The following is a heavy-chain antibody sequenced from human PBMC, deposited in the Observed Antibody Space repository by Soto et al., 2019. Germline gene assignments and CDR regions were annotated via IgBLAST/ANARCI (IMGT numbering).Heavy chain of an antibody. CDR1: GGSFSGYY. Sequence: SETLSLTCAVYGGSFSGYYWSWIRQPPGKGLEWIGEINHSGSTNYNPSLKSRVTISVDTSKNQFSLKLSSVTAADTAVYYCARDSGYSYGYRSRHYGMDVWAKGPRSPSP. V-gene: IGHV4-34*01. CDR3: ARDSGYSYGYRSRHYGMDV. CDR2: INHSGST. J-gene: IGHJ6*02. D-gene: IGHD5-18*01.